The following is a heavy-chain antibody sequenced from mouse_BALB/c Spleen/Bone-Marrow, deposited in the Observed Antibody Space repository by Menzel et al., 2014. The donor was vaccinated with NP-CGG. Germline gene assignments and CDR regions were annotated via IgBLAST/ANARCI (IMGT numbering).Heavy chain of an antibody. CDR1: GYSFTGYF. D-gene: IGHD1-2*01. V-gene: IGHV1-20*02. Sequence: VQLKESGPELVKPGASVKISCKASGYSFTGYFMNWVMQSHGKSLEWIGRINPYNGYTFYNQKFKGKATLTVDKSSSTAHMELRSLAAEDSAVYYCASSFITTAYYFDYWGLCTTLTVSS. J-gene: IGHJ2*01. CDR3: ASSFITTAYYFDY. CDR2: INPYNGYT.